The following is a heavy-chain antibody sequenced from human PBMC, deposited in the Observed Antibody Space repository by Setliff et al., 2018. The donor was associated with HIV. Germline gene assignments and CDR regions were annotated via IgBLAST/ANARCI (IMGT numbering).Heavy chain of an antibody. V-gene: IGHV1-69*13. Sequence: SVKVSCKASGCTFSSYAISWVRQAPGQGLEWMGGIIPIFGTANYAQKFQGRVTITADQSTSTAHMELSSLRSEDTAVYYGASRQRKVGGGVALDYWGQGTLVTVSS. CDR1: GCTFSSYA. CDR2: IIPIFGTA. D-gene: IGHD1-26*01. J-gene: IGHJ4*02. CDR3: ASRQRKVGGGVALDY.